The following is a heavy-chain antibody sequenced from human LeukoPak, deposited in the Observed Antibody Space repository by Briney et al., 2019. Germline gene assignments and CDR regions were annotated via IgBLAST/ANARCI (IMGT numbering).Heavy chain of an antibody. CDR1: GYSFTSYW. V-gene: IGHV5-51*01. CDR2: IYPGDSDP. CDR3: ARHHSSSFGEVVDY. J-gene: IGHJ4*02. Sequence: GEPLKISCKGSGYSFTSYWIGWVRQMPGKGLEWMGRIYPGDSDPRYHPSFQGQVTISADKSISTAYLQWSSLKASDCAIYYCARHHSSSFGEVVDYWGQGTLVTVSS. D-gene: IGHD6-13*01.